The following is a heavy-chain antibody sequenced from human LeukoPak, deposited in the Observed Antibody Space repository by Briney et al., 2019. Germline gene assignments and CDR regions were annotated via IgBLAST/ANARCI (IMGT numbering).Heavy chain of an antibody. CDR3: ARDGGSAWFLDY. V-gene: IGHV3-11*04. D-gene: IGHD6-19*01. J-gene: IGHJ4*02. Sequence: GGSLRLSCAASGFTFSDNYMSWIRQAPGKGLEWVSYISSSGNTTYNADSVKGRFSITRDNAKNSLYLQMNSLRAEDTAVYYCARDGGSAWFLDYWGQGTLVTVSS. CDR1: GFTFSDNY. CDR2: ISSSGNTT.